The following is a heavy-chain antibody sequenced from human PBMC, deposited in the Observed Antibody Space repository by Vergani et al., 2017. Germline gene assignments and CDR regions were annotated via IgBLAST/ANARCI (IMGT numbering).Heavy chain of an antibody. CDR3: ARTSSISGSYYNGEWDY. CDR2: ITPGGST. V-gene: IGHV1-46*03. J-gene: IGHJ4*02. CDR1: GYTFTNHH. D-gene: IGHD3-10*01. Sequence: VQLVQSGTEVKKPGASVKIACKTSGYTFTNHHLHWVRQALGQGLEWMGIITPGGSTVYGPKFQGRATMTRDTSTRTVYMDLTGLRSDDTAMYYCARTSSISGSYYNGEWDYWGQGTLVVVSS.